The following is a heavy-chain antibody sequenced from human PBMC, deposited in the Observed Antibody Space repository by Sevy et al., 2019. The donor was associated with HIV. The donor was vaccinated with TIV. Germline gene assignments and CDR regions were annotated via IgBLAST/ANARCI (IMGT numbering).Heavy chain of an antibody. Sequence: GSLKISCAASGFTFSSYSMNWVRQAPGKGLEWVSFISGLSNYIYYADSVKGRFTISRDNAKNSVYPQMNSLRAEDTALYYCARDPLSTLFDASDIWGQGTMVTVSS. CDR1: GFTFSSYS. CDR2: ISGLSNYI. D-gene: IGHD2-15*01. CDR3: ARDPLSTLFDASDI. J-gene: IGHJ3*02. V-gene: IGHV3-21*01.